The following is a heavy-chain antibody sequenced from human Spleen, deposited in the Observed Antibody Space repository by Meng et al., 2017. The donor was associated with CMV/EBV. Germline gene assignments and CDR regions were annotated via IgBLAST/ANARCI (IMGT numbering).Heavy chain of an antibody. D-gene: IGHD2-2*01. J-gene: IGHJ6*02. Sequence: SVKVSCKASGGTFSSYAISWVRQAPGQGLEWMGGIIPILGIANYAQKFQGRVTIAADKSTSTAYMDLSSLRSEDTAVYYCARGNGEGNIVVVPAAYYYYYGMDVWGQGTTVTVSS. V-gene: IGHV1-69*10. CDR1: GGTFSSYA. CDR2: IIPILGIA. CDR3: ARGNGEGNIVVVPAAYYYYYGMDV.